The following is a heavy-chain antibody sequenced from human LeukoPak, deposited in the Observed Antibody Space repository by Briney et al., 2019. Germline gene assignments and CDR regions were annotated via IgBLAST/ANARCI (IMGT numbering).Heavy chain of an antibody. CDR2: IYPSDSDT. J-gene: IGHJ4*02. Sequence: GESLQISCKGSGSNFTNYWIGWVRQLPGKGLEWMWIIYPSDSDTRYSPSFQGQVTISADESISTAYMQWSSLKASDTTMYYCARHKGMTNSLDHFDYWGQGILVTVSS. V-gene: IGHV5-51*01. D-gene: IGHD3/OR15-3a*01. CDR1: GSNFTNYW. CDR3: ARHKGMTNSLDHFDY.